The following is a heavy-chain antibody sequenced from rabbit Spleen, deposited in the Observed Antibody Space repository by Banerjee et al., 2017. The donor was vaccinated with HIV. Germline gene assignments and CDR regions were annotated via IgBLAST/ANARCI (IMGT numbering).Heavy chain of an antibody. CDR3: ARDLGGVIGWNFKL. D-gene: IGHD1-1*01. J-gene: IGHJ4*01. CDR1: GFSFSSRYY. Sequence: QSLEESGGDLVKPGASLTLTCTASGFSFSSRYYMCWVRQAPGKGLEWIGCINTATGKDVYASWAKGRFTIPKTSSTTVTLQMTSLTAADTATYFCARDLGGVIGWNFKLWGPGTLVTVS. CDR2: INTATGKD. V-gene: IGHV1S40*01.